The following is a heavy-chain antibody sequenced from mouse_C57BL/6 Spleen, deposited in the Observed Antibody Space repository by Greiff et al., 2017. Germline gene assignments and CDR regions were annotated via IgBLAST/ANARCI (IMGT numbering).Heavy chain of an antibody. V-gene: IGHV1-18*01. CDR2: INPNNGGT. CDR1: GYTFTDYN. D-gene: IGHD1-1*01. J-gene: IGHJ1*03. Sequence: VQLQQSGPELVKPGASVKIPCKASGYTFTDYNMDWVKQSHGKSLEWIGDINPNNGGTIYNQKFKGKATLTVDKSSSTAYMELRSLTSEDTAVYYCARSRNTAVVGGYFDVWGTGTTVTVSS. CDR3: ARSRNTAVVGGYFDV.